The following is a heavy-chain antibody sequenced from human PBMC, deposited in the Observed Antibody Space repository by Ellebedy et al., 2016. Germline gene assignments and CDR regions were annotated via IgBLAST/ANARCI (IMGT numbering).Heavy chain of an antibody. J-gene: IGHJ6*02. Sequence: SLKIPXAASGFTFDDYAMHWVRQAPGKGLEWVSGISWNSGSIGYADSVKGRFTISRDNAKNSLYLQMNSLRAEDTALYYCAKDIPQRLWFGESRGYYGMDVWGQGTTVTVSS. CDR3: AKDIPQRLWFGESRGYYGMDV. CDR2: ISWNSGSI. CDR1: GFTFDDYA. V-gene: IGHV3-9*01. D-gene: IGHD3-10*01.